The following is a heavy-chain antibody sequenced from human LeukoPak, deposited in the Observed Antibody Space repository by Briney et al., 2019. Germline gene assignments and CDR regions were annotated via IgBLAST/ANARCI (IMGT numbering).Heavy chain of an antibody. V-gene: IGHV3-7*03. Sequence: GGSLRLSCADSGFTFSSHWMSWVRQAPGKGLEWVANIKQDGSEKYYLDSVKGRFTISRDNAKNSLYLQMNSLRAEDTALYYCARRDIVVVPAAIFGAFDIWGQGTMVTVSS. J-gene: IGHJ3*02. D-gene: IGHD2-2*02. CDR2: IKQDGSEK. CDR3: ARRDIVVVPAAIFGAFDI. CDR1: GFTFSSHW.